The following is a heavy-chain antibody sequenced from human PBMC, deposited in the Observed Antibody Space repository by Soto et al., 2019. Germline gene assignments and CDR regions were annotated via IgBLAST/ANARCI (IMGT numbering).Heavy chain of an antibody. D-gene: IGHD3-10*01. CDR1: GYTFSNYG. Sequence: QVQLVQSGAEVKKPGASVTVSCKASGYTFSNYGINWVRQAPGQGLEWMGCSSGYNGKTNYAQTVQGRVPMTTDTSTSTVYMELRSLKSDDTAIYYCSWFIMAGGSFDPNYYHGMDVWGQGTTVTVSS. V-gene: IGHV1-18*01. J-gene: IGHJ6*02. CDR3: SWFIMAGGSFDPNYYHGMDV. CDR2: SSGYNGKT.